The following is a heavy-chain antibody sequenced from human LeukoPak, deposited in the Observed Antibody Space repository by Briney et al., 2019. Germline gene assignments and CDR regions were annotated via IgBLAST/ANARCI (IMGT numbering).Heavy chain of an antibody. V-gene: IGHV3-30*03. CDR1: GFTFSTYA. J-gene: IGHJ6*02. D-gene: IGHD2-2*03. CDR2: ISYDGSNK. Sequence: GGSLRLSCAASGFTFSTYAMSWVRQAPGKGLEWVAVISYDGSNKYYADSVKGRFTISRDNSKNTLYLQMNSLRAEDTAVYYCAIDLKVLDSYYYGMDVWGQGTTVTVSS. CDR3: AIDLKVLDSYYYGMDV.